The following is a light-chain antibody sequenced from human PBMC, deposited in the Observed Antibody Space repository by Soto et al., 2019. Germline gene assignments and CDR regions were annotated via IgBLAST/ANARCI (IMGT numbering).Light chain of an antibody. Sequence: EIVFTQAPGTLSLSPGEEATHSCRASQSVTGSYLAWYQQKPSQAPRLLIYGASTRATGIPDRFSGSGSGTDFTLIFSRPEPEDFAVYCCQQYGSSPPTFGQGTKV. CDR3: QQYGSSPPT. J-gene: IGKJ1*01. CDR2: GAS. V-gene: IGKV3-20*01. CDR1: QSVTGSY.